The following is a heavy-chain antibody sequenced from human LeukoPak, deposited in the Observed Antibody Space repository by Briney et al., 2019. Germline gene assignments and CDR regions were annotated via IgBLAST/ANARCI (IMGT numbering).Heavy chain of an antibody. CDR3: ASRKLGNDY. J-gene: IGHJ4*02. D-gene: IGHD7-27*01. Sequence: SETLSLTCTVSGGSISSSSYYWAWIRQPPGKGLEWIGSIYYSGGTYYNPSLKSRVTISADTSQNQFSLKLSSVTAADTAVYYCASRKLGNDYWGQGTLVTVSS. CDR1: GGSISSSSYY. V-gene: IGHV4-39*07. CDR2: IYYSGGT.